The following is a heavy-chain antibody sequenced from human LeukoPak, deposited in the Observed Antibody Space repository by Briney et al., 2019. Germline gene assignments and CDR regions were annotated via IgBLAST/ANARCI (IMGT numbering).Heavy chain of an antibody. V-gene: IGHV4-34*01. CDR1: GGSFSGYY. D-gene: IGHD3-22*01. CDR2: INHSGST. J-gene: IGHJ4*02. CDR3: ARSGGHDYYDSSGYHAFDFDY. Sequence: SETLSLTCAVYGGSFSGYYWSRIRQPPGKGLEWIGEINHSGSTNYNPSLKSRVTISVDTSKNQFSLKLSSVTAADTAVYYCARSGGHDYYDSSGYHAFDFDYWGQGTLVTVSS.